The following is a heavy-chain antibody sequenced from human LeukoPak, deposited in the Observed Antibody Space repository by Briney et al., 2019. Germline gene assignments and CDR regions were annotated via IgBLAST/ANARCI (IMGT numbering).Heavy chain of an antibody. CDR2: VHYGGNNK. CDR1: GFSFSDYG. CDR3: AKDRGRDGYKSFDS. Sequence: GGSLRLSCAASGFSFSDYGMHWVRQAPGKGLEWVSFVHYGGNNKHYAESVEGRFSISRDNSKNTVNLQMNSLRAEDTAVYYCAKDRGRDGYKSFDSWGQGTLVTVSS. D-gene: IGHD5-24*01. V-gene: IGHV3-30*02. J-gene: IGHJ4*02.